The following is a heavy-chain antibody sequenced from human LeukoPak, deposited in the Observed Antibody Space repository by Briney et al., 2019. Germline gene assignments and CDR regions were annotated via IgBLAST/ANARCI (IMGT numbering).Heavy chain of an antibody. Sequence: SETLSLTCTVSGGSTSSYYWSWIRQPPGEGLEWIGYIYYSGSTNYNPSLKSRVTISVDTSKNQFSLKLSSVTAADTAVYYCARLSPLTGAYYYMDVWGKGTTVTVSS. CDR1: GGSTSSYY. V-gene: IGHV4-59*01. CDR3: ARLSPLTGAYYYMDV. J-gene: IGHJ6*03. CDR2: IYYSGST. D-gene: IGHD7-27*01.